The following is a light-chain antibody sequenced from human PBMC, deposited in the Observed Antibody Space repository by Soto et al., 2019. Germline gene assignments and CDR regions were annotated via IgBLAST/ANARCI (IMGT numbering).Light chain of an antibody. CDR1: SSNIGSNY. V-gene: IGLV1-47*01. Sequence: QSVLTQPPSASGTPGQRVTISCSGSSSNIGSNYVYWYQQLPGTAPKLLIYRNNQRPSGVPDRFSGSKSGTSASLAISGLLSEDESDYHWAACDDSLSGSYVFGTGTKRTVL. J-gene: IGLJ1*01. CDR3: AACDDSLSGSYV. CDR2: RNN.